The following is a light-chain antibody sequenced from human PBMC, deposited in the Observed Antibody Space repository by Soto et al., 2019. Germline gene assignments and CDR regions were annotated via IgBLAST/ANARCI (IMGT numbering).Light chain of an antibody. J-gene: IGKJ1*01. V-gene: IGKV1-12*01. CDR3: QQANSFPWT. CDR1: QGVSTW. CDR2: TAS. Sequence: DIQMTQSPSSVSSSVGDRVIITCRASQGVSTWLAWYRQKPGRAPELLIHTASTLRSGVPPRFSGSGSGSEFTLTISGLQSEDFATYYCQQANSFPWTFGQGTKVDIK.